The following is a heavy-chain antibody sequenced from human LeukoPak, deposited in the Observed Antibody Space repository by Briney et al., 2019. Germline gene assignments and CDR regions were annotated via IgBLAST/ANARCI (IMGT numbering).Heavy chain of an antibody. Sequence: GESLKISCKGSGYSFTSYWIGWVRQMPGKGLEWMGIIYPGDSDTRYSPSFQGQVTISADKSISTAYLQWSSLKASDTAMYYCARQEVDSSGSPYYFDYWGQGTLVTVSS. J-gene: IGHJ4*02. CDR1: GYSFTSYW. CDR2: IYPGDSDT. V-gene: IGHV5-51*01. D-gene: IGHD3-22*01. CDR3: ARQEVDSSGSPYYFDY.